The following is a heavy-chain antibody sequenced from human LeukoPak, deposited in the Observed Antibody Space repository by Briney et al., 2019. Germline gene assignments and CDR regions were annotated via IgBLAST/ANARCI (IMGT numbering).Heavy chain of an antibody. CDR3: ATPLDYYDSGGYHQGGD. CDR2: IKQDGSEK. CDR1: GFTFSSYW. V-gene: IGHV3-7*01. D-gene: IGHD3-22*01. J-gene: IGHJ4*02. Sequence: GGSLILSCAASGFTFSSYWMSWVRQAPGKGLEWVANIKQDGSEKYYVDSVKGRFTISRDNAKNSLYLQMNSLRAEDTAVYYCATPLDYYDSGGYHQGGDWGQGTLVTVSS.